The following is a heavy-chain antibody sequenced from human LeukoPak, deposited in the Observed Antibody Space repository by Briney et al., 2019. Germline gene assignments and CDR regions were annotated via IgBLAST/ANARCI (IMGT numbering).Heavy chain of an antibody. V-gene: IGHV1-24*01. CDR2: FDPENGEA. D-gene: IGHD2-8*01. CDR1: GYSLSELS. CDR3: AAGGVYDLLDN. Sequence: ASVKVSCKVSGYSLSELSMHWVRQAPGKGLEWMGGFDPENGEAVYAQKFQGRVTMTEDTSTDTSYMELNSLKSEDTAVYYCAAGGVYDLLDNWGQGTLVTVSS. J-gene: IGHJ4*02.